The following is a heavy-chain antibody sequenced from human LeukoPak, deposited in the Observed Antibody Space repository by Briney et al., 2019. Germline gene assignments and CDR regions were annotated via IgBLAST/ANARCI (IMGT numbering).Heavy chain of an antibody. J-gene: IGHJ4*02. CDR2: ISYSGSA. D-gene: IGHD3-10*01. CDR3: ARAKCYYGSGSPYYFDY. V-gene: IGHV4-59*01. CDR1: GGSISSYY. Sequence: SETLSLTCTVSGGSISSYYWSWIRQPPGKGLEWIGYISYSGSANCNPSLKSRVTISVDTSENQFSLRLSSVTAADTAVYYCARAKCYYGSGSPYYFDYWGQGTLVTVSS.